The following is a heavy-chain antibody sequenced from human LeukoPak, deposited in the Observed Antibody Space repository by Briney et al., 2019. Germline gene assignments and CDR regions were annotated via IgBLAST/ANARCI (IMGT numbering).Heavy chain of an antibody. V-gene: IGHV1-69*05. CDR3: ARDHQHYYDILTGYYRGSIDY. CDR1: GGTFSSYA. CDR2: IIPIFGTA. Sequence: ASVKVSCKASGGTFSSYAISWVRQAPGQGLEWMGGIIPIFGTANYAQKFQGRVTITTDESTSTAYMGLSSLRSEDTAVYYCARDHQHYYDILTGYYRGSIDYWGQGTLVTVSS. D-gene: IGHD3-9*01. J-gene: IGHJ4*02.